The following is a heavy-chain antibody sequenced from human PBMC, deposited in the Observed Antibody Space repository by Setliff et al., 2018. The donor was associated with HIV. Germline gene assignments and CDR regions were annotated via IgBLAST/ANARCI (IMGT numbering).Heavy chain of an antibody. Sequence: PSETLSLTCIVSGGSIGSYYWSWIRQSPGKGLEWIGYVYYTGSTNYNPSLKSRVTIGVDTSKNQFSLKLTSVTAADTAVYYCARGIGHCSGGYCNWGQGTLVTVS. V-gene: IGHV4-59*01. CDR3: ARGIGHCSGGYCN. CDR1: GGSIGSYY. CDR2: VYYTGST. J-gene: IGHJ4*02. D-gene: IGHD2-15*01.